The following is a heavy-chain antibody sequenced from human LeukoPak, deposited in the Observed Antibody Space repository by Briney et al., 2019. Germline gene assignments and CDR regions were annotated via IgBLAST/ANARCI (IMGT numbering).Heavy chain of an antibody. V-gene: IGHV3-15*01. CDR2: IKSKTDGGTT. J-gene: IGHJ6*02. Sequence: GGSLRLSCAASGFTFSSYSMNWVRQAPGKGLEWVGRIKSKTDGGTTDYAAPVKGRFTISRDDSKNTLYLQMNSLKTEDTAVYYCTTGLGYCSGGSCYSQYYYGMDVWGQGTTVTVSS. D-gene: IGHD2-15*01. CDR3: TTGLGYCSGGSCYSQYYYGMDV. CDR1: GFTFSSYS.